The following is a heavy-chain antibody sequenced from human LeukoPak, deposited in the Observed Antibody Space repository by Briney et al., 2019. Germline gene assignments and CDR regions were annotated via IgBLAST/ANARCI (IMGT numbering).Heavy chain of an antibody. D-gene: IGHD2-2*01. CDR1: GFTFSSYS. Sequence: GGSLRLSCAASGFTFSSYSMNWVRQAPGKGLEWVSSISSSSSYIYYADSVKGRFTISRDNAKNSLYLQMNSLRAEDTAVYYCARDLCSSTSCYAEPPFYYYGMDVWGKGTTVTVSS. CDR3: ARDLCSSTSCYAEPPFYYYGMDV. J-gene: IGHJ6*04. CDR2: ISSSSSYI. V-gene: IGHV3-21*01.